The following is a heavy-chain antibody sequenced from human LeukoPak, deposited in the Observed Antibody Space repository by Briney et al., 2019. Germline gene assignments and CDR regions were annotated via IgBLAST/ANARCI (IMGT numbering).Heavy chain of an antibody. CDR3: ARSTYSSGTDLGYYYYYMDV. J-gene: IGHJ6*03. CDR2: IYPGDSDT. V-gene: IGHV5-51*01. D-gene: IGHD6-19*01. CDR1: GYNFTPYW. Sequence: GESLKISCKASGYNFTPYWSGWVRQMPGKGLEWMGIIYPGDSDTRYSPSFQGQVTISADKSISTAYLQWSSLKASDTAMYYCARSTYSSGTDLGYYYYYMDVWGKGTTVTVSS.